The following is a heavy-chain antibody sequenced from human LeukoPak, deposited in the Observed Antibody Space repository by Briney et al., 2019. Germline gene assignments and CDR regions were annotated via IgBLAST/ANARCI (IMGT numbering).Heavy chain of an antibody. J-gene: IGHJ4*02. Sequence: PGGSLRLSCAASGFTFSSYGMHWVRQTPGKGLEWVAFIRYDGSNKYYADSVKGRFTISRDNSKNTLYLQMNSLKTEDTAVYYCTTDPTIFGVVITAAFDYWGQGTLVTVSS. V-gene: IGHV3-30*02. CDR2: IRYDGSNK. CDR1: GFTFSSYG. D-gene: IGHD3-3*01. CDR3: TTDPTIFGVVITAAFDY.